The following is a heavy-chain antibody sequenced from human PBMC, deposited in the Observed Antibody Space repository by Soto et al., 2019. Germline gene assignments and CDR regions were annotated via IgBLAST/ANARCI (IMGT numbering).Heavy chain of an antibody. CDR2: IYYSGST. J-gene: IGHJ5*02. CDR3: ASLYSSGWTPGTDNWFDP. CDR1: GGSISSGDYY. D-gene: IGHD6-19*01. Sequence: PSETLSLTCTVSGGSISSGDYYWGWIRQPPGKGLEWIGYIYYSGSTYYNPSLKSRVTISVDTSKNQFSLKLSSVTAADTAVYYCASLYSSGWTPGTDNWFDPWGQGTLVTVSS. V-gene: IGHV4-30-4*01.